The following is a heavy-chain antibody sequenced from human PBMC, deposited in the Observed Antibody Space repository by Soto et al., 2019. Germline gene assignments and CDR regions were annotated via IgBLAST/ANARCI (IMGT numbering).Heavy chain of an antibody. CDR3: AHPRGYGVFDAVDI. J-gene: IGHJ3*02. D-gene: IGHD2-8*01. Sequence: LRLSCTASGFIFSTYAMNWVRQAPGEGLEWVSAISSSGGTTFYAESVRGRFTISRDNSVNTLYLQMSSLRTEDTAVYYCAHPRGYGVFDAVDIWGQGTMVPV. V-gene: IGHV3-23*01. CDR2: ISSSGGTT. CDR1: GFIFSTYA.